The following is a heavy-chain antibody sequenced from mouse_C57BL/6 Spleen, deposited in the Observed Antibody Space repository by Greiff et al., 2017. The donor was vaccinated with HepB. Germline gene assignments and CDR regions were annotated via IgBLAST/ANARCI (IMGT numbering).Heavy chain of an antibody. Sequence: EVMLVESGPELVKPGASVKISCKASGYSFTGYYMNWVKQSPEKSLEWIGEINPSTGGTTYNQKFKAKATLTVDKSSSTAYMQLKSLTSEDSAVYYCARGDLYFDYWGQGTTLTVSS. CDR3: ARGDLYFDY. V-gene: IGHV1-42*01. J-gene: IGHJ2*01. CDR2: INPSTGGT. CDR1: GYSFTGYY. D-gene: IGHD3-3*01.